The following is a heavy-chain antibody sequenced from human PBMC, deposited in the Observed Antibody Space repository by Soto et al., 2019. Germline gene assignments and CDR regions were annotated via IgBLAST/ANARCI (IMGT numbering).Heavy chain of an antibody. Sequence: SETLSLTCTVSGGSISSGDYYWSWIRQPPGKGLEWIGYIYYSGSTYYNPSLKSRVTISVDTSKNQFSLKLSSVTAADTAVYYCAREAGYCSGGSCYDYFDYWGQGTLVTVSS. V-gene: IGHV4-30-4*01. CDR1: GGSISSGDYY. D-gene: IGHD2-15*01. J-gene: IGHJ4*02. CDR2: IYYSGST. CDR3: AREAGYCSGGSCYDYFDY.